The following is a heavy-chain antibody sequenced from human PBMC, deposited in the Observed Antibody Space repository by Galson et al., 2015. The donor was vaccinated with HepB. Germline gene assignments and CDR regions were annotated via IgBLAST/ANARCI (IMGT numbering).Heavy chain of an antibody. Sequence: SLRLSCAASGFTVSSNHMSWVRQAPGKGLEWVSVIYSGGDTDYADSVKCRFTISRHNFQNTLYLQMNSLEVEDTAVYYCASTRGFYYWGQGTLVIVSS. CDR1: GFTVSSNH. CDR2: IYSGGDT. V-gene: IGHV3-53*04. D-gene: IGHD2-15*01. CDR3: ASTRGFYY. J-gene: IGHJ4*02.